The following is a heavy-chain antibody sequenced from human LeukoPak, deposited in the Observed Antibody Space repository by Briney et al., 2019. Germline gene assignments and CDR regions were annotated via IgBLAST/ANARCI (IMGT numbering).Heavy chain of an antibody. Sequence: PGRSLRLSCAASGFTFSSYGMHWVRQAPGKGLEWVAVISYDGSNKYYADSVKGRFTISRDNSKNTLYLQMNSLRAEDTAVYYCARASNYYFDYWGQGTLVIVSS. D-gene: IGHD4/OR15-4a*01. CDR1: GFTFSSYG. J-gene: IGHJ4*02. CDR2: ISYDGSNK. V-gene: IGHV3-30*19. CDR3: ARASNYYFDY.